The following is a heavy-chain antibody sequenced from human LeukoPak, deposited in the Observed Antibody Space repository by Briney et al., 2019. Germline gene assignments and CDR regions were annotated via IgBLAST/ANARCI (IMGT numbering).Heavy chain of an antibody. J-gene: IGHJ4*02. V-gene: IGHV3-23*01. Sequence: GGSLRLSCAASGFTFSSYAMSWVRQAPGKGLEWVSAISGSGGSTYYADSVKGRFTISRDNSKNTLYLQMNSLRAEDTAVYYCAKESRVEMATIAPCYFDYWGQGTLVTVSS. CDR3: AKESRVEMATIAPCYFDY. CDR1: GFTFSSYA. D-gene: IGHD5-24*01. CDR2: ISGSGGST.